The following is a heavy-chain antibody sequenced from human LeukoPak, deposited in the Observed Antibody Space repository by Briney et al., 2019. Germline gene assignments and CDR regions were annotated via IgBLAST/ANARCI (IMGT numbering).Heavy chain of an antibody. Sequence: SETLSLTCTVSGGSISSYYWSWIRQPPGKGLEWIGYIYYSGSTNYNPSLKSRVTISVDTPKNQFSLKLSSVTAADTAVYYCARYSSSSSENFDYWGQGTLVTVSS. J-gene: IGHJ4*02. V-gene: IGHV4-59*01. CDR3: ARYSSSSSENFDY. D-gene: IGHD6-6*01. CDR2: IYYSGST. CDR1: GGSISSYY.